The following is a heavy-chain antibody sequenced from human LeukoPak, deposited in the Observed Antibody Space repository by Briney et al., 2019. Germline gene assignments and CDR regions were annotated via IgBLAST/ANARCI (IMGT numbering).Heavy chain of an antibody. CDR3: AKDRRYSGLQWGWFDP. D-gene: IGHD1-26*01. CDR2: ISGSGGST. V-gene: IGHV3-23*01. J-gene: IGHJ5*02. CDR1: GFTFSSYA. Sequence: GGSLRLSCAASGFTFSSYAMSWVRQAPGKGLEWVSAISGSGGSTYYADSVKGRFTISRDDSKNTLYLQMNSLRAEDTAVYYCAKDRRYSGLQWGWFDPWGQGTLVTVSS.